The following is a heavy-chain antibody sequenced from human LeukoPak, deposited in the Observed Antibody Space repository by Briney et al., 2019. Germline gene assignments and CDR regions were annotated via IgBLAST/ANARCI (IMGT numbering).Heavy chain of an antibody. J-gene: IGHJ4*02. CDR3: ARHHTWGFDY. V-gene: IGHV1-69*04. Sequence: GASVKVSCKASGGTFSSYATSWVRQAPGQGLEWMGRIIPILGIANYAQKFQGRVTITADKSTSTAYMELSSLRSEDTAVYYCARHHTWGFDYWGQGTLVTVSS. D-gene: IGHD7-27*01. CDR2: IIPILGIA. CDR1: GGTFSSYA.